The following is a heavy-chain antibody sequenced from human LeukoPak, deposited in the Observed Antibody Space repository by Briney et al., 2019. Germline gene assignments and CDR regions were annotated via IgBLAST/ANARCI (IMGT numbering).Heavy chain of an antibody. J-gene: IGHJ4*02. CDR1: GGTFSSYA. CDR3: AREGVVVPAAKAPPDY. D-gene: IGHD2-2*01. Sequence: SVKVSCKASGGTFSSYAISWVRQAPGQGLEWMGRIIPILGIANYAQKFQGRVTITADKSTSTAYMELSSLRSEDTAVYYCAREGVVVPAAKAPPDYWGQGTLVTVSS. CDR2: IIPILGIA. V-gene: IGHV1-69*04.